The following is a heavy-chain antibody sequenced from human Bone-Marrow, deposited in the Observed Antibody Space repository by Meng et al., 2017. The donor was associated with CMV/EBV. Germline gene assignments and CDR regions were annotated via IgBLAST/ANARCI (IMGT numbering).Heavy chain of an antibody. CDR1: GYTFTSYY. V-gene: IGHV1-46*01. Sequence: ASVKVSCKASGYTFTSYYMHWVRQAPGQGLEWMGIINPSGGSTSYAQKFQGRVTMTRDTSTSTVYMELSSLRSDDTAVYYCAREVYGGDGYNEVYFDYWGHGTLVTVSS. D-gene: IGHD5-24*01. J-gene: IGHJ4*01. CDR2: INPSGGST. CDR3: AREVYGGDGYNEVYFDY.